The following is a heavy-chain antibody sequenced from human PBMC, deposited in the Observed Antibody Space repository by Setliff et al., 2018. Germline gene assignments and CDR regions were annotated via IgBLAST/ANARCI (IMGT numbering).Heavy chain of an antibody. J-gene: IGHJ6*03. V-gene: IGHV4-4*02. CDR1: GGSISSSNW. CDR2: IYHSGSI. D-gene: IGHD2-21*01. CDR3: ARGLEGEEYFYYMDV. Sequence: PSETLSLTCTVSGGSISSSNWWTWVRQPPGKGLEWSGEIYHSGSINYNPSLKSRVTMSVDKSKNQFSLKLTSVTAADTAVYYCARGLEGEEYFYYMDVWGKGNTVTVSS.